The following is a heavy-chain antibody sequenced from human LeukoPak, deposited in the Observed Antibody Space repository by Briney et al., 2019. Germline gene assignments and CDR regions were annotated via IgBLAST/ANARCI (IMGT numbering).Heavy chain of an antibody. CDR3: AKDISIAVAGTIDY. CDR2: ISWNSGSI. V-gene: IGHV3-9*01. Sequence: GGSLRLSCAASGFTFDDYAMHWVRHAPGKGLEWVSGISWNSGSIGYADSVKGRFTISRDNAKNSPYLQMNSLRAEDTALYYCAKDISIAVAGTIDYWGQGTLVTVSS. CDR1: GFTFDDYA. D-gene: IGHD6-19*01. J-gene: IGHJ4*02.